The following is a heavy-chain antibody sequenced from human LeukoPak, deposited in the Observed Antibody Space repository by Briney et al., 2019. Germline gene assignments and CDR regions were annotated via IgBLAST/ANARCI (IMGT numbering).Heavy chain of an antibody. CDR2: MNPNSGNT. CDR3: ARVVVPAAMDDAFDI. D-gene: IGHD2-2*01. CDR1: GYTFTSYD. J-gene: IGHJ3*02. Sequence: GASVKVSCKASGYTFTSYDINWVRQATGQELEWMGWMNPNSGNTGYAQKFQGRVTMTRNTSISTAYMELSSLRSEDTAVYYCARVVVPAAMDDAFDIWGQGTMVTVSS. V-gene: IGHV1-8*01.